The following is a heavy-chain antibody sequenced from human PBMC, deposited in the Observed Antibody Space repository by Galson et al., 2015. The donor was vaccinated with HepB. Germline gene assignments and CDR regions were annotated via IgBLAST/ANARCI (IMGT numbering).Heavy chain of an antibody. D-gene: IGHD5-18*01. CDR2: ISAYNGNT. CDR3: ARDKAPVTQLWLQPFDY. J-gene: IGHJ4*02. Sequence: SVKVSCKASGYTFTSYGISWVRQAPGQGLEWMGWISAYNGNTNYAQKLQGRVTMTTDTSTSTAYMELRSLRSDDTAVYYCARDKAPVTQLWLQPFDYWGQGTLVTVSS. CDR1: GYTFTSYG. V-gene: IGHV1-18*04.